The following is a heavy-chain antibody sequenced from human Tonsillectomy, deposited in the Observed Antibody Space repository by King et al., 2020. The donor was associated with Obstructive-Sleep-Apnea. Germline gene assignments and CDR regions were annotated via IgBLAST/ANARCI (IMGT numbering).Heavy chain of an antibody. CDR2: IKQSGST. CDR3: ARGGWGSSWPFDY. V-gene: IGHV4-34*01. Sequence: VQLQQWGAGLLKPSETLSLTCAVYGGSFSGYYWSWIRQPPGKGLEWIGEIKQSGSTNYNPSLKSRVTISLDTSKNQFSLELSSVTAADTAVYYCARGGWGSSWPFDYWGQGTLVTVSS. J-gene: IGHJ4*02. CDR1: GGSFSGYY. D-gene: IGHD6-13*01.